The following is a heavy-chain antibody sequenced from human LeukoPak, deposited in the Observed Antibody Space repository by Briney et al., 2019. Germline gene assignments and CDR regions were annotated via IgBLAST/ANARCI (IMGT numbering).Heavy chain of an antibody. Sequence: GESLKISCKGSGYSFTSYWNGWVRQMPGKGLEWMGIIYPGDSDTRYSPSFQGQFTISADKSISTAYLQWSSLKASDTAMYYCARWDDYGDFRTSYYFDYWGQGTLVTVSS. CDR1: GYSFTSYW. J-gene: IGHJ4*02. D-gene: IGHD4-17*01. CDR2: IYPGDSDT. CDR3: ARWDDYGDFRTSYYFDY. V-gene: IGHV5-51*01.